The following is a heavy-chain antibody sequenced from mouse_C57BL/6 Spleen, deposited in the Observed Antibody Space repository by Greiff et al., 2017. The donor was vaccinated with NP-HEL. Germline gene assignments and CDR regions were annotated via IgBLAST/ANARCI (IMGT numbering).Heavy chain of an antibody. D-gene: IGHD1-1*01. CDR2: INPSNGGT. J-gene: IGHJ2*01. Sequence: QVQLQQPGTELVKPGASVKLSCKASGYTFTSYWMHWVKQRPGQGLEWIGNINPSNGGTNYNEKFKSKATLTVDKSSSTAYMQLSSLTSEDSAVYYCAREFLYYGSSYDGFDYWGQGTTLTVSS. V-gene: IGHV1-53*01. CDR1: GYTFTSYW. CDR3: AREFLYYGSSYDGFDY.